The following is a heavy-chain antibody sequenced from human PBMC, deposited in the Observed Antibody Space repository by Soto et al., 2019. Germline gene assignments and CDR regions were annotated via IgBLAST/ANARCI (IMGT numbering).Heavy chain of an antibody. CDR1: GGTFSSYA. Sequence: ASVKVSCKASGGTFSSYAISWVRQAPGQGLEWMGGIIPIFGTANYAQKFQGRVTITADESTSTAYMELSSLRSEDTAVYYCARVAYSSSWVLGYYGMDVWGQGTTVTVSS. CDR2: IIPIFGTA. J-gene: IGHJ6*02. V-gene: IGHV1-69*13. CDR3: ARVAYSSSWVLGYYGMDV. D-gene: IGHD6-13*01.